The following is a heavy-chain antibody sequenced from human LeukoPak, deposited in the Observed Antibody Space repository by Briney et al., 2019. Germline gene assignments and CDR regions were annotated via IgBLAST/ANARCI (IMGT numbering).Heavy chain of an antibody. D-gene: IGHD5-18*01. Sequence: SETLSLTCTVSGDSISSSSYYWDWIRQPPGKGLEWIGSVYYTGSTDYNSSLKSRVTISVDTSKNQFSLRLSSVTAADTAVYYCARAGGYGLIDYWGQGTMVTVSS. CDR1: GDSISSSSYY. CDR2: VYYTGST. CDR3: ARAGGYGLIDY. V-gene: IGHV4-39*07. J-gene: IGHJ4*02.